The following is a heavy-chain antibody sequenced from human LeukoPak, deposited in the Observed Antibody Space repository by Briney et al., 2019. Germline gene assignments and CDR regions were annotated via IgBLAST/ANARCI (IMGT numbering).Heavy chain of an antibody. CDR2: IYWDDDR. CDR3: AHRKNYYDSSVFDN. D-gene: IGHD3-22*01. Sequence: SGPTLVNPTPTLTLTCTFSGFSLSTRGVGVGWIRQPPGRALEWLALIYWDDDRRYSPSLKSRLTITKDTSRNQVVLTMTNMDPVDTATYFCAHRKNYYDSSVFDNWGQGTLVTVSS. CDR1: GFSLSTRGVG. V-gene: IGHV2-5*02. J-gene: IGHJ4*02.